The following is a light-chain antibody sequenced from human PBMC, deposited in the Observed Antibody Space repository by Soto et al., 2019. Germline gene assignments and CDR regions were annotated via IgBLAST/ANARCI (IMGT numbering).Light chain of an antibody. Sequence: EMVMTQSPGTLSVSPGERATLSCRASQTVGRDYLAWYQHKPGKAPRLLIYGISNRDTGIPDRFSGRGSGTECTLTISSVQPEDVSIYYCQQYTNWPITFGQGTRLEIK. CDR2: GIS. V-gene: IGKV3D-15*01. CDR3: QQYTNWPIT. J-gene: IGKJ5*01. CDR1: QTVGRDY.